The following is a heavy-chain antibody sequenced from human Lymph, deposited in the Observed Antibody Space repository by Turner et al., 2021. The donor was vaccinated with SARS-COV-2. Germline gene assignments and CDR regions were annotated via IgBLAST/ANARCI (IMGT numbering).Heavy chain of an antibody. V-gene: IGHV3-21*01. J-gene: IGHJ4*02. CDR3: ARGPPDFPYYFDY. CDR2: ITFTSSYI. D-gene: IGHD2-21*02. Sequence: EVQLVESGGGLVKPGGSLRLSCAASGFTFSSYSMNWVRQAPGKGLEWVSSITFTSSYIYYADSVKGRFTFSRDNAKNSLYLQMNSLRAEDTAVYYCARGPPDFPYYFDYWGQGTLVTVSS. CDR1: GFTFSSYS.